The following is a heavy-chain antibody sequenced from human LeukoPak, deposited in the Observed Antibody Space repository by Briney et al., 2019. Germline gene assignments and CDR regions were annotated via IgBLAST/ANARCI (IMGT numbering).Heavy chain of an antibody. CDR1: GDSVSSNSAA. CDR2: TYYRSKWYN. V-gene: IGHV6-1*01. Sequence: SQTLSLTCAISGDSVSSNSAAWNWIRQSPSRGLEWLGRTYYRSKWYNDYAVSVKSRITINPGTSKNQFSLQLNSVTPEDTAVYYCARDSERLGYSSSWYYMDVWGKGTTVTVSS. CDR3: ARDSERLGYSSSWYYMDV. D-gene: IGHD6-13*01. J-gene: IGHJ6*03.